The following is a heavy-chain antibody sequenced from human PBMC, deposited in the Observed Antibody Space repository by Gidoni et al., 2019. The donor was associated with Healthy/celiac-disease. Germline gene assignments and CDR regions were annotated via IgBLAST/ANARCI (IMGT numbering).Heavy chain of an antibody. CDR1: GGTFRSYA. J-gene: IGHJ2*01. Sequence: QVQLVQSGAEVKKPGSSVKVSCKASGGTFRSYAISWVRQAPGQGLEWMGGIIPILGTANYAQKFQGRVTITADESTSTAYMELSSLRSEDTAVYYCARGEYSSSWSPYWYFDLWGRGTLVTVSS. V-gene: IGHV1-69*01. CDR2: IIPILGTA. D-gene: IGHD6-13*01. CDR3: ARGEYSSSWSPYWYFDL.